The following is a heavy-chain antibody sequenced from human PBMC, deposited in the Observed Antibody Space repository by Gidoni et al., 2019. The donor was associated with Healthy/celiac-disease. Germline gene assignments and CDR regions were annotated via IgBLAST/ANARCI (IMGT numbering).Heavy chain of an antibody. V-gene: IGHV3-7*03. CDR3: ARDLAFFPCSGGSCYPPEPDY. J-gene: IGHJ4*02. Sequence: EVQLVEPGGGLVQPGGSMRLSCAASGFTFSSSWRSWVRQAPGKGLEWVANIKQDGGEKYYVDSVKGRFTISRDNAKNSLYQQMNSLRAEDTAVYYCARDLAFFPCSGGSCYPPEPDYWGQGTLVTVSS. D-gene: IGHD2-15*01. CDR1: GFTFSSSW. CDR2: IKQDGGEK.